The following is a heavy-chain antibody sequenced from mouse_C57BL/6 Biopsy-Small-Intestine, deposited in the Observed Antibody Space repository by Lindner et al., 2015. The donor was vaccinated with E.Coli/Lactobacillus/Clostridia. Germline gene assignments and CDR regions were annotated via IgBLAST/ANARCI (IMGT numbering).Heavy chain of an antibody. CDR3: ARSTAQATWRFAY. Sequence: VQLQESGTELVKPGASVKLSCKATGYTFTNYWMHWVKQRPGQGLEWIGMIHPNRTSTYYNEKFQSKAILTVDKSSSTAYMQLSSLTSEDSAVYYCARSTAQATWRFAYWGQGTLVTVSA. D-gene: IGHD3-2*02. CDR2: IHPNRTST. J-gene: IGHJ3*01. CDR1: GYTFTNYW. V-gene: IGHV1-64*01.